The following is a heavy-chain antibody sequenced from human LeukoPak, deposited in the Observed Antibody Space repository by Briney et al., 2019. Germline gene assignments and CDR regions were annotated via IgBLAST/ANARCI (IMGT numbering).Heavy chain of an antibody. CDR1: GFTFSSYA. J-gene: IGHJ4*02. CDR3: ARGVIRLPPHDY. D-gene: IGHD2-21*01. V-gene: IGHV3-30-3*01. Sequence: GGSLRLSCAASGFTFSSYAMHWVRQAPGKGLEWVAVISYDRSNKYYADSVKGRFTISRDNSKNTLYLQMNSLRAEDTAVYYCARGVIRLPPHDYWGQGTLVTVSS. CDR2: ISYDRSNK.